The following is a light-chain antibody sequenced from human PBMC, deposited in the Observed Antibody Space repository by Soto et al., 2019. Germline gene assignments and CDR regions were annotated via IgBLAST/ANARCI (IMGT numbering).Light chain of an antibody. V-gene: IGKV3-11*01. CDR1: QSVSSC. Sequence: EIVLTQSPGTLSLSPSARVPLXGRASQSVSSCLAWYQQKPGQAPRLLISDASNRATGIPARFSGSGSGTDFTLTVSHLEPEDFAVYYCQQCTNWPLTSGGGTKVDI. J-gene: IGKJ4*01. CDR3: QQCTNWPLT. CDR2: DAS.